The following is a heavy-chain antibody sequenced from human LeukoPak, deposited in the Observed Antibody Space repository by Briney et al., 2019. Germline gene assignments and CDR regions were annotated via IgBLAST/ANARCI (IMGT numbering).Heavy chain of an antibody. CDR2: IVVGSGNT. CDR1: GFTFSNSA. J-gene: IGHJ6*02. D-gene: IGHD2-15*01. V-gene: IGHV1-58*01. Sequence: GTSVKVSCKASGFTFSNSAVQWVRQARGQRLEWIGWIVVGSGNTNYAQKFQGRVTMTRDTSISTAYMELSRLRSDDTAVYYCARDDDCSGGSCYSYGMDVWGQGTTVTVSS. CDR3: ARDDDCSGGSCYSYGMDV.